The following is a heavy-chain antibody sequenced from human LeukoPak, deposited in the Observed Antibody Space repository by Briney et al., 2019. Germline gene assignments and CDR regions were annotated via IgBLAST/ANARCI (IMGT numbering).Heavy chain of an antibody. CDR2: IYYSGST. D-gene: IGHD3-22*01. Sequence: PSETLSLTCTVSGGSISSNSYYWDWIRQPPGKGLEWIGSIYYSGSTYYNPSLKSRVTISVDTSKNQFSLKLSSVTAADTAVYYCARDRSPNYDSSGYLVWFDPWGQGTLVTVSS. J-gene: IGHJ5*02. CDR1: GGSISSNSYY. V-gene: IGHV4-39*07. CDR3: ARDRSPNYDSSGYLVWFDP.